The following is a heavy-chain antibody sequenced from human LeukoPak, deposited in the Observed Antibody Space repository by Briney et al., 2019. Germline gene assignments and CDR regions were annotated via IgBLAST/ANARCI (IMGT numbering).Heavy chain of an antibody. V-gene: IGHV3-30-3*01. D-gene: IGHD1-26*01. J-gene: IGHJ4*02. Sequence: QPGESLRLSCAASGFTFSSYAMHWVRQAPGKGLEWVAVISYDGSNKYYADSVKGRFTISRDNSKNTLYLQMNSLRAEDTALYYCAKDRWGSYEAYFDYWGQGTLVTVSS. CDR3: AKDRWGSYEAYFDY. CDR2: ISYDGSNK. CDR1: GFTFSSYA.